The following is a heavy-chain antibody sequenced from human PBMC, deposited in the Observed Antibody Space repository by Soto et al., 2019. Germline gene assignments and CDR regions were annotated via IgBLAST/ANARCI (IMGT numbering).Heavy chain of an antibody. V-gene: IGHV3-11*01. CDR2: ISSSGSTI. J-gene: IGHJ6*02. Sequence: PGWSLRLSCASSVFTFSDYYMRWIRQAPGKGLEWVSYISSSGSTIYYADSVKGRFTISRDNAKNSLYLQMNSLRAEDTAVYYCARDGPDIVVVPAASMDVWGQGTTVTVSS. D-gene: IGHD2-2*01. CDR3: ARDGPDIVVVPAASMDV. CDR1: VFTFSDYY.